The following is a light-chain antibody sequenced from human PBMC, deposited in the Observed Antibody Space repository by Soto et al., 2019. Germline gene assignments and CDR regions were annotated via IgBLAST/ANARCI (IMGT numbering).Light chain of an antibody. CDR3: EQYDNQQWT. Sequence: EIVLTQSPGTLSSSPGGRVTLSCRASQSVRDSHLAWFQQKPGQAPRLLIYDASRRATGIPDRFSGSGSGTDFTLTISRLEPEDVAVYYCEQYDNQQWTFGQGTKVEIK. CDR1: QSVRDSH. CDR2: DAS. V-gene: IGKV3-20*01. J-gene: IGKJ1*01.